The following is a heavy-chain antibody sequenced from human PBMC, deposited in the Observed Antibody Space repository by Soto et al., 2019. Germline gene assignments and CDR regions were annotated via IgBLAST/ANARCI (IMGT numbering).Heavy chain of an antibody. J-gene: IGHJ4*02. CDR1: GFTFSDYY. CDR2: ISSSGSDT. Sequence: QVQLVESGGGLVKPGGCLRLSCAASGFTFSDYYMSWIRQAPGKGLEWVSYISSSGSDTNYADSVKGRFTVSRDNAKNSLYLQMNSLRADDTAVYYCARRLRAYSGYSGYWGQGTLVTVSS. CDR3: ARRLRAYSGYSGY. D-gene: IGHD5-12*01. V-gene: IGHV3-11*05.